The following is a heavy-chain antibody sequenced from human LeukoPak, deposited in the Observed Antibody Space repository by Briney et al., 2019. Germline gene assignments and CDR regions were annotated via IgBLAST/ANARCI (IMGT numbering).Heavy chain of an antibody. CDR1: GYTFTSYD. CDR2: MNPNSGNT. CDR3: ARVGTSDYNFDY. Sequence: ASVKVSCKASGYTFTSYDINWVRQATGQGLEWMGWMNPNSGNTGYAQKFQGGVTMTRNTSISTAYMELSSLRSEDTAVYYCARVGTSDYNFDYWGQGTLVTVSS. D-gene: IGHD4-11*01. J-gene: IGHJ4*02. V-gene: IGHV1-8*01.